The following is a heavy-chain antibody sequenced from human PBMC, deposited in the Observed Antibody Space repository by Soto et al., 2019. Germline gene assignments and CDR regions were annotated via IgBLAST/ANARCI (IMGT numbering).Heavy chain of an antibody. CDR1: GGSVSSDNYY. V-gene: IGHV4-31*03. Sequence: SETLSLTCTVSGGSVSSDNYYWSWIRHHPGKGLEWIGCFYYSGTYYNPSLKSRVTISIDTSKNQFSLNLSSVTAADTAVYYCAGHSGSPYFFDYWGQGTLVTVSS. CDR3: AGHSGSPYFFDY. D-gene: IGHD3-10*01. CDR2: FYYSGT. J-gene: IGHJ4*02.